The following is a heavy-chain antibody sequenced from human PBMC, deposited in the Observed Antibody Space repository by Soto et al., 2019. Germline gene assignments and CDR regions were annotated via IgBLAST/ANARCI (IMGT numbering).Heavy chain of an antibody. CDR1: GDTFNRYT. CDR3: ARGEGGNGNWYAV. D-gene: IGHD2-15*01. CDR2: IIPMSPMP. Sequence: QVQLVQSGAEVKKPGSSVNVACKASGDTFNRYTISWVRQAPGQGLEWKGRIIPMSPMPIYAQKFRGRVTFTADKSTTSVYMELSSLTSDDTAVYYCARGEGGNGNWYAVWGQGTLVTVSS. V-gene: IGHV1-69*02. J-gene: IGHJ4*02.